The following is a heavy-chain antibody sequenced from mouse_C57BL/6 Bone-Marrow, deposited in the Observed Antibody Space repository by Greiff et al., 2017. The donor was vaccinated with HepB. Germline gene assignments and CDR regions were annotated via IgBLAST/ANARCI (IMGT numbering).Heavy chain of an antibody. D-gene: IGHD2-10*01. CDR1: GYSFTDYN. V-gene: IGHV1-39*01. Sequence: EVKLQESGPELVKPGASVKISCKASGYSFTDYNMNWVKQSNGKSLEWIGVINPNYGTTSYNQKFKGKATLTVDQSSSTAYMQLNSLTSEDSAVYYCARWTYYGNYRYYFDYWGQGTTLTVSS. CDR2: INPNYGTT. CDR3: ARWTYYGNYRYYFDY. J-gene: IGHJ2*01.